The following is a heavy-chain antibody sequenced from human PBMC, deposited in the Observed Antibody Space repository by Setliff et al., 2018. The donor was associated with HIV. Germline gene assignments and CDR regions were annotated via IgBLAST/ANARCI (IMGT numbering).Heavy chain of an antibody. J-gene: IGHJ3*02. CDR1: GGSFSNYY. V-gene: IGHV4-34*01. Sequence: SETLSLTCTVYGGSFSNYYTNWIRQPPGKGLEWIGELSPSGSTNSKPSLKSRVTISVDKSKNQFSLKLSSVTAADTAVYYCARKRNGDFLIGAFDIWGQGTMVTVSS. CDR2: LSPSGST. CDR3: ARKRNGDFLIGAFDI. D-gene: IGHD2-21*02.